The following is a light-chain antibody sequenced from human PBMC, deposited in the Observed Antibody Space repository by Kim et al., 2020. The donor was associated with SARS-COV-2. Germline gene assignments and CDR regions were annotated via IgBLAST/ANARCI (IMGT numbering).Light chain of an antibody. CDR1: QSGSSY. V-gene: IGKV3-20*01. J-gene: IGKJ1*01. CDR2: GAS. CDR3: QYYGSSPRT. Sequence: EIVLTQSPGTLSLSPGERATLSFRASQSGSSYLAWYQQKSGQAPRLLIYGASNRATGIPDRFSGSGSGTDFTLTISRLEPEDFAVYYCQYYGSSPRTFGQGTKVDIK.